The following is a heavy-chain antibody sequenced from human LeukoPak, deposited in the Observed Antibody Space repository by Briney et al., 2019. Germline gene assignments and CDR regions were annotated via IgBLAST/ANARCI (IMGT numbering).Heavy chain of an antibody. Sequence: GGSLRLSCAASGFTFSSYWMHWVRQAPGKGLVWVSRINSDGSSTSYADSVKGRFTISRDNAKKTLYLQTNSLRAEDTAVYYCARTLRSAAAGDYWGQGTLVTVSS. CDR3: ARTLRSAAAGDY. CDR2: INSDGSST. J-gene: IGHJ4*02. V-gene: IGHV3-74*01. D-gene: IGHD6-13*01. CDR1: GFTFSSYW.